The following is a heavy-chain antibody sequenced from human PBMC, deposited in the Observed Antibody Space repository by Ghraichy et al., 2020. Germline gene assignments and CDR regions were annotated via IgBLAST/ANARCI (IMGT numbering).Heavy chain of an antibody. J-gene: IGHJ4*02. V-gene: IGHV3-33*01. CDR1: GFTFSSYG. CDR2: IWYDGGNQ. CDR3: ARANSDSSGTSFDY. D-gene: IGHD3-22*01. Sequence: GGSLRLSCAASGFTFSSYGMHWVRQAPGKGLEWVAVIWYDGGNQNYADSVKGRFTISRDNSKNTLYLQMNSLRVEDTAVYYCARANSDSSGTSFDYWGQGTQVTVSS.